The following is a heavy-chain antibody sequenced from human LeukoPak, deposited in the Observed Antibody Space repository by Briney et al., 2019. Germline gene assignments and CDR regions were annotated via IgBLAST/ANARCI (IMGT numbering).Heavy chain of an antibody. D-gene: IGHD3-3*01. Sequence: PGGSLRLSCAASGFTFSSYSMNWVRQAPGKGLEWVSSISSSSSYIYYADSVKGRFTISRDNAKNSLYLQMNSLRAEDTAVYYCAHIVDFWSGHATGEEGYWGQGTLVTVSS. J-gene: IGHJ4*02. V-gene: IGHV3-21*01. CDR1: GFTFSSYS. CDR2: ISSSSSYI. CDR3: AHIVDFWSGHATGEEGY.